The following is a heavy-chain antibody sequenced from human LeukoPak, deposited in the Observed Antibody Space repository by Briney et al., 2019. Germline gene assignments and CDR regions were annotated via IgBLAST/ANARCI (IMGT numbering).Heavy chain of an antibody. V-gene: IGHV4-4*07. CDR1: GGSISSYY. CDR3: ARGLSSYYYYYMDV. J-gene: IGHJ6*03. Sequence: SETLSLTCTVSGGSISSYYWSWIRQPAGKGLEWIGRIYTSGSTNYNPSLKSRVTMSVDTSKDQFSLKLSSVTAADTAVYYCARGLSSYYYYYMDVWGKGTTVTVPS. D-gene: IGHD2-21*01. CDR2: IYTSGST.